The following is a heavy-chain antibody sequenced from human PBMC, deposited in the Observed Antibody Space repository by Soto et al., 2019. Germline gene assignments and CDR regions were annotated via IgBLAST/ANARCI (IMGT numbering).Heavy chain of an antibody. Sequence: QVQLVESGGGVVQPGSSLRLSFAAPGFIFSNYPMHWVRQAPGKGLEWVAIISYDGSNKYYGDSVKGRFTISRDNSKNTLYLQMNSLSPDDTAVYYCARDGDYSSSPDYWGQGTLVTVSS. CDR1: GFIFSNYP. CDR2: ISYDGSNK. D-gene: IGHD6-19*01. CDR3: ARDGDYSSSPDY. J-gene: IGHJ4*02. V-gene: IGHV3-30-3*01.